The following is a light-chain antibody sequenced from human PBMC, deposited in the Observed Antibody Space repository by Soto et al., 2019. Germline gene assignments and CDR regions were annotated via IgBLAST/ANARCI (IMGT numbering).Light chain of an antibody. CDR3: QSFDSSLSNSGL. J-gene: IGLJ3*02. CDR1: WSNIGAGYE. CDR2: GVT. Sequence: QSVLTQPPSVSGAPGQSVTISCTGGWSNIGAGYEIHWYQHLPGRAPKLLIYGVTNRPSGVPDRFSGSRSGTSASLAITGLQAEDEADYYCQSFDSSLSNSGLFGGGTKLTVL. V-gene: IGLV1-40*01.